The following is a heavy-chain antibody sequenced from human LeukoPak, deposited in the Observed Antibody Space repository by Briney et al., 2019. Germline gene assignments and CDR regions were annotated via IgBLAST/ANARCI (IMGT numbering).Heavy chain of an antibody. Sequence: QAGGSLRLSCAASGFTFSSYAMHWVRQAPGKGLEYVSAISSNGGSTYYANSVKGRFTISRDNSKNTLYLQMGSLRAEDMAVYYCARPSNPYSSYLPSVSWGQGTLVTVSS. CDR1: GFTFSSYA. D-gene: IGHD6-6*01. J-gene: IGHJ5*02. CDR3: ARPSNPYSSYLPSVS. CDR2: ISSNGGST. V-gene: IGHV3-64*01.